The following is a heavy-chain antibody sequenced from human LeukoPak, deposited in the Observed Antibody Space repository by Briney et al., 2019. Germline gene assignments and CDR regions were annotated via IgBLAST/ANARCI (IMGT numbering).Heavy chain of an antibody. CDR3: VRTNYYDSSGYQGAGTYYYGMDV. Sequence: GASVKVSCKASGGTFSSYGISWVRQAPGQGLEWMGRIIPIFGTANYAQRFQGRVTSTADKFTSTAYMEVSSLRSEDTAAYYCVRTNYYDSSGYQGAGTYYYGMDVWGQGTTVTVSS. V-gene: IGHV1-69*06. J-gene: IGHJ6*02. D-gene: IGHD3-22*01. CDR1: GGTFSSYG. CDR2: IIPIFGTA.